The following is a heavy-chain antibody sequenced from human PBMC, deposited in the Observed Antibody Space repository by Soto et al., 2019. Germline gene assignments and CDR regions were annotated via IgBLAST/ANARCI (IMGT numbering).Heavy chain of an antibody. D-gene: IGHD4-4*01. V-gene: IGHV1-18*04. CDR3: ARGSKHYNMDV. Sequence: QVQLVQSGGEVRKPGASVKVSCKTSGYTFTNNGINWVRQAPGQGLEWMGWISGYNANTKYAQKFQGRVTLTTDTLTSTAFMELRSLRSDDPAVFYCARGSKHYNMDVWGQGTTVTVS. CDR1: GYTFTNNG. J-gene: IGHJ6*02. CDR2: ISGYNANT.